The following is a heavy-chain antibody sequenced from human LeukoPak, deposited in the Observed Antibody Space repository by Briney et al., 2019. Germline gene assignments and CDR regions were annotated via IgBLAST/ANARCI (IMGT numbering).Heavy chain of an antibody. Sequence: PGGSLRLSCAASGFTFSSYAMSWVRQAPGKGLEWVSAISGSGGSTYYADSVKGRFTISRDNSKNTLYLQMNSLTAEDTAVYYCAKKTRSTVTRVIPFDCWGQGTLVTVSS. V-gene: IGHV3-23*01. J-gene: IGHJ4*02. CDR1: GFTFSSYA. CDR3: AKKTRSTVTRVIPFDC. D-gene: IGHD4-17*01. CDR2: ISGSGGST.